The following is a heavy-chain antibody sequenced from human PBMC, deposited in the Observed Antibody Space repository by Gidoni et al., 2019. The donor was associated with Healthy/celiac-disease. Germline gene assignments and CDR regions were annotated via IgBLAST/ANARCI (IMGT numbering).Heavy chain of an antibody. V-gene: IGHV3-23*01. Sequence: EVQLLESGGGLVQPGGSLRLSCAASGFTFSSYAISWVRQAPGKGLEWVSAISGSGGSTYYADSVKGRFTISRDNSKNTLYLQMNSLRAEDTAVYYCAKVSHDFWSGYNDYWGQGTLVTVSS. CDR2: ISGSGGST. CDR3: AKVSHDFWSGYNDY. J-gene: IGHJ4*02. CDR1: GFTFSSYA. D-gene: IGHD3-3*01.